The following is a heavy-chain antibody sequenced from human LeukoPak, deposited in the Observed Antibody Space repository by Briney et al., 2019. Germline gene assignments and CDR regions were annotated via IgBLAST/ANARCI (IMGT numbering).Heavy chain of an antibody. CDR3: ARDPGRRGSGLD. Sequence: PGGSLRLSCAASGFTFSSYWMNWIRQPPGKGLEWVGHIYYSGSTSYNPSLKSRVTISVDTSKNQFSLRLNSVTAADTAVYYCARDPGRRGSGLDWGQGSLVTVSS. D-gene: IGHD6-25*01. CDR1: GFTFSSYW. V-gene: IGHV4-59*01. CDR2: IYYSGST. J-gene: IGHJ4*02.